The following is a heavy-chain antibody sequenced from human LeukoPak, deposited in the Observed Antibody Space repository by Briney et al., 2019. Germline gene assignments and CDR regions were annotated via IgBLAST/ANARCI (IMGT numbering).Heavy chain of an antibody. CDR2: IYYSGST. V-gene: IGHV4-39*07. Sequence: PSETLSLTCTVSGGSISSSSYYWGWIRQPPGKGLEWIGSIYYSGSTYYNPSLKSRVTISVDTSKNQFSLKLSSVTAADTAVYYCACLGSGYGGWFDPWGQGTLVTVSS. D-gene: IGHD5-12*01. CDR3: ACLGSGYGGWFDP. J-gene: IGHJ5*02. CDR1: GGSISSSSYY.